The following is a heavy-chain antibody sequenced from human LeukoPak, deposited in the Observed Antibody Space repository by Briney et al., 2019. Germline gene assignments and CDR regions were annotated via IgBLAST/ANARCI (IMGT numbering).Heavy chain of an antibody. V-gene: IGHV4-30-2*01. J-gene: IGHJ4*02. CDR3: AVYSSSPAFDY. CDR2: IYHSGST. CDR1: GGSISSGGYY. Sequence: PSETLSLTCTVSGGSISSGGYYWSWIRQPPGKGLEWIGYIYHSGSTYYNPSLKSRVTISVDRSKNQFSLKLSSVTAADTAVYYCAVYSSSPAFDYWGQGTLVTVSS. D-gene: IGHD6-6*01.